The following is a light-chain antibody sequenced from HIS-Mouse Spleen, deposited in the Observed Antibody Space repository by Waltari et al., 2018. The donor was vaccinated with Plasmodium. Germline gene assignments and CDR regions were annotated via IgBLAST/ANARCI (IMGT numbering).Light chain of an antibody. CDR3: CSYAGSSTYV. CDR2: EGS. V-gene: IGLV2-23*01. J-gene: IGLJ1*01. CDR1: SRDVRVSNL. Sequence: QSALTQPAPVSGSPGLSITISCTGTSRDVRVSNLAPWYQQHPGKAPKLMIYEGSNRPSGVSNRFSGSKSGNTASLTISGLQAEDEADYYCCSYAGSSTYVFGTGTKVTVL.